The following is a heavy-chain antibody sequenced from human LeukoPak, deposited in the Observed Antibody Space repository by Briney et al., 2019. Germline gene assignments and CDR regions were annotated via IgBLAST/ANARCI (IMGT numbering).Heavy chain of an antibody. CDR2: IYTSGPA. CDR1: GGSISSYY. Sequence: SETLSLTCAVSGGSISSYYWSWIRQPAGKGLEWIGRIYTSGPANYNPSLKSRVTMSVDTSKKQLSLKLNSVTAADTAVCYCAVVVITPYYFEYWGQGTLVTVSS. D-gene: IGHD3-22*01. CDR3: AVVVITPYYFEY. J-gene: IGHJ4*02. V-gene: IGHV4-4*07.